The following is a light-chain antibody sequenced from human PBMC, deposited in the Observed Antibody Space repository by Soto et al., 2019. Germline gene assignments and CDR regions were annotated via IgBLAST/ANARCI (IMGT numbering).Light chain of an antibody. CDR2: AAS. CDR3: QKNNSAPEWT. CDR1: QGISNY. J-gene: IGKJ1*01. Sequence: DIQMTQSPSSLSASVGDRVTITCRASQGISNYLAWYQQKPGKVPKLLIYAASTLQSGVPSRFSGSGSGTDFTLTISSLQPEDVATYYCQKNNSAPEWTFGQGTKVEIK. V-gene: IGKV1-27*01.